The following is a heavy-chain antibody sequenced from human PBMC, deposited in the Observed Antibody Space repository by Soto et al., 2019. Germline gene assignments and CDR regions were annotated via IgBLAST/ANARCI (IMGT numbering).Heavy chain of an antibody. V-gene: IGHV3-48*01. CDR2: ISSSSSTI. CDR1: GFTFSSYS. Sequence: GGSLRLSCAASGFTFSSYSMNWVRQAPGKGLEWVSYISSSSSTIYYADSVKGRFTISRDNAKNSLYLQMNSLRAEDTAVYYCARALAAAGVLDAFDIWGQGTMVTVSS. CDR3: ARALAAAGVLDAFDI. D-gene: IGHD6-13*01. J-gene: IGHJ3*02.